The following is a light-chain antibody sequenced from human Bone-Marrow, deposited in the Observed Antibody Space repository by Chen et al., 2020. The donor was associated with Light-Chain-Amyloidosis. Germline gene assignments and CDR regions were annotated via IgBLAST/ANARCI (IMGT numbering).Light chain of an antibody. CDR3: QSLHTTNQWF. Sequence: NFMLTQPHSVSESPGKTVTISCTRRSGSFASNYVQWYQQRPGSAPTIVIYEDNQRPSGVPDRFSGSVDTSSNSASLPISGLKAEDEADYYCQSLHTTNQWFFGGGTKLTVL. CDR1: SGSFASNY. V-gene: IGLV6-57*03. CDR2: EDN. J-gene: IGLJ2*01.